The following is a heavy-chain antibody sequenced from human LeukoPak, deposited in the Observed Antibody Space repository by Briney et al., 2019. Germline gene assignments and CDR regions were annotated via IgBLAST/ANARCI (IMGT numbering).Heavy chain of an antibody. CDR3: TTHSGYDYLSDY. CDR2: IKSKTDGGTT. Sequence: GGSLRLSCVASGFTFNNAWMSWVRQAPGKRLEWVGRIKSKTDGGTTDYAAPVKGRFTISSDDSKNTLYLEMNSLKTEDTAVYYCTTHSGYDYLSDYWGQGTLVTVSS. D-gene: IGHD5-12*01. CDR1: GFTFNNAW. J-gene: IGHJ4*02. V-gene: IGHV3-15*01.